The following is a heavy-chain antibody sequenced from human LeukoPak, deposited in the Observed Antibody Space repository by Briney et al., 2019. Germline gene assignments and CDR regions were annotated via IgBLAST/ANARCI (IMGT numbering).Heavy chain of an antibody. CDR2: FDPEDGET. Sequence: ASVKVSCKVSGYTLTELSMHWVRQAPGKGLEWMGGFDPEDGETIYAQKFQGRVTMTEDTSTDTAYMELSSLRSEDTAVYYCATVTRGYSYGPSSYGMDVWGQGTTVTVSS. V-gene: IGHV1-24*01. J-gene: IGHJ6*02. CDR3: ATVTRGYSYGPSSYGMDV. CDR1: GYTLTELS. D-gene: IGHD5-18*01.